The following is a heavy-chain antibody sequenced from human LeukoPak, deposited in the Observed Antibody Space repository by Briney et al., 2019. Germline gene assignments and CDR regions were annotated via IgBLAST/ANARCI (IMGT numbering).Heavy chain of an antibody. J-gene: IGHJ4*02. D-gene: IGHD3-10*01. CDR1: GFTFSSYA. V-gene: IGHV3-23*01. Sequence: GGSLRLSCAASGFTFSSYAMSWVRQAPGKGLEWVSVISDRSGSTYYADSVKGRFTISRDNSKNTLYLQMNSLRAEDTAVYYCAKALVRGVRFDYWGQGTLVTVSS. CDR2: ISDRSGST. CDR3: AKALVRGVRFDY.